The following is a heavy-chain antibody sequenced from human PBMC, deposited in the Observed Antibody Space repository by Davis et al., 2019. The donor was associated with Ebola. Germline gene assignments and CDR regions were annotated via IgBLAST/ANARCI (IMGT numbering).Heavy chain of an antibody. Sequence: PGGSLRLSCAASAFSFSSYSMNWVRQAPGKGLEWVSYISTSSSPIYYADSVKGRFTISRDNAKNSLYLQMNSLRDEDTAVYYCARDQGAIAARPSAFEMWGQGTMVTVSS. J-gene: IGHJ3*02. V-gene: IGHV3-48*02. CDR2: ISTSSSPI. D-gene: IGHD6-6*01. CDR1: AFSFSSYS. CDR3: ARDQGAIAARPSAFEM.